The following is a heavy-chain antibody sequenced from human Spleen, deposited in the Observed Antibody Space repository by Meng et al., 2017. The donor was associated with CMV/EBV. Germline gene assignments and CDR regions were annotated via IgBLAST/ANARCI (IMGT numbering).Heavy chain of an antibody. CDR2: IKQDGSEK. CDR1: GFTFSSYW. Sequence: GESLKISCAASGFTFSSYWMSWVRQAPGKGLEWVANIKQDGSEKYYVDSVKGRFTISRDNAKNSLYLQMNSLRAEDTAVYYCARGSYDVLAGLWDWGQGTLVTVSS. D-gene: IGHD3-9*01. CDR3: ARGSYDVLAGLWD. V-gene: IGHV3-7*03. J-gene: IGHJ4*02.